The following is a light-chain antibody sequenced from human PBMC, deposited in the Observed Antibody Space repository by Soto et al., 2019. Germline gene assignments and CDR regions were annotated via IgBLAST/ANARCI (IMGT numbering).Light chain of an antibody. Sequence: IQLTQSPSSLSASVGDRVTITCRASQGIDNDLAWYQQKPGKAPKLLIYAASTLQSGVPSRFSGRGSGTDFTLTISSLQPEDFATYSCQQLSGYPWTFGQGTKVEIK. J-gene: IGKJ1*01. CDR3: QQLSGYPWT. CDR2: AAS. CDR1: QGIDND. V-gene: IGKV1-9*01.